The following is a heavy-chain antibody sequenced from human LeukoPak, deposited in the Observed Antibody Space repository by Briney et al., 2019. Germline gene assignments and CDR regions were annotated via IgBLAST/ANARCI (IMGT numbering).Heavy chain of an antibody. J-gene: IGHJ4*02. CDR1: GFTFSSYS. D-gene: IGHD6-13*01. CDR3: ARDRSSSWAIDY. CDR2: ISSSSKTI. V-gene: IGHV3-48*01. Sequence: GGSLRLSCAASGFTFSSYSMNWVRQAPGKGLEWVSYISSSSKTIYYADSVKGRFTISRDNAKNSLYLQMNSLRTEDTAVYYCARDRSSSWAIDYWGQGTLVTVSS.